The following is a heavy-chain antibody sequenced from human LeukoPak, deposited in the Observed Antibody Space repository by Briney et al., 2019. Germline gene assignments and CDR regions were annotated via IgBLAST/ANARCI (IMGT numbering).Heavy chain of an antibody. Sequence: GGSLRLSCAASEFSVGSNYMTWVRQAPGKGLEWVSLSGGSTYYADSVKGRFTISRDNSKNTLYLQMNSLRAEDTAVYYCARGPSGYHNTGGQGTLVTASS. CDR2: SGGST. V-gene: IGHV3-66*01. J-gene: IGHJ4*02. CDR3: ARGPSGYHNT. D-gene: IGHD5-12*01. CDR1: EFSVGSNY.